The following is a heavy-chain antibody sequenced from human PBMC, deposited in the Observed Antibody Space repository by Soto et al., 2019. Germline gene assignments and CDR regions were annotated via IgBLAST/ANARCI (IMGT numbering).Heavy chain of an antibody. CDR2: IWYDGSNK. J-gene: IGHJ6*02. D-gene: IGHD6-13*01. V-gene: IGHV3-33*01. CDR3: ARDGVYSSSWSAYYYYGMDV. Sequence: GGSLRLSCAASGFTFSSYGMHWVRQAPGKGLEWVAVIWYDGSNKYYADSVKGRFTISRDNSKNTLYLQMNSLRAEDTAVYYCARDGVYSSSWSAYYYYGMDVWGQGTTVTVSS. CDR1: GFTFSSYG.